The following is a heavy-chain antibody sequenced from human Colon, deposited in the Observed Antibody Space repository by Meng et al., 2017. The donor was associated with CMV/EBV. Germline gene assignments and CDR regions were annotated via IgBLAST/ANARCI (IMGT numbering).Heavy chain of an antibody. CDR1: KCTFTSYP. D-gene: IGHD2-21*02. Sequence: HLEESGAEGETPGSSVTVPCKASKCTFTSYPISWVRQGPGHGFEWVGGIITISGTTDYAQKFQGRVTITADESTSTAYMKLSNLRSEDTAIYYCARVICGGDCYLDYWGRGTLVTVFS. J-gene: IGHJ4*02. V-gene: IGHV1-69*12. CDR2: IITISGTT. CDR3: ARVICGGDCYLDY.